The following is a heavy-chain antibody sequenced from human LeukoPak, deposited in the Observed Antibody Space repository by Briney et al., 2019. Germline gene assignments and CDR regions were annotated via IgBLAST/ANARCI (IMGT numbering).Heavy chain of an antibody. J-gene: IGHJ6*02. Sequence: ASVKVSCKASGYTFTSYGISWVRQAPGQGLEWMGWISAYNGNTNYAQKLQGRVTMTTDTSTSTAYMELRSLRSDDTAVYYCARDHHYGSGSYYNLYYYYGMYVRGQGTTVTVSS. V-gene: IGHV1-18*01. D-gene: IGHD3-10*01. CDR3: ARDHHYGSGSYYNLYYYYGMYV. CDR1: GYTFTSYG. CDR2: ISAYNGNT.